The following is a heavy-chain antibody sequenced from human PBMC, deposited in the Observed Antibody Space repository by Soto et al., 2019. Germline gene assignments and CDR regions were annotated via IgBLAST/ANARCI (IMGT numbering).Heavy chain of an antibody. Sequence: TSETLSLTCGVSGGTIRSPDWWTWVRQPPGKGLEWIGEIFQSVRTNYNPSLESRVTISVDKSKDQLSLSLTSVTAADTSVYLCARGRGGYCSGWSWFDHWGQGILVTVSS. V-gene: IGHV4-4*02. CDR2: IFQSVRT. J-gene: IGHJ5*02. CDR1: GGTIRSPDW. CDR3: ARGRGGYCSGWSWFDH. D-gene: IGHD6-19*01.